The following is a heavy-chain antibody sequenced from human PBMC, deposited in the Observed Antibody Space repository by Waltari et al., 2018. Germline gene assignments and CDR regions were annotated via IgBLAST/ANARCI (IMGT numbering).Heavy chain of an antibody. V-gene: IGHV4-39*07. Sequence: QLQLQESGPGLVKPSETLSLTCTVSGGTIRNGDYHWGWVRQPPGKGLEWISTIHYTGSTYYNPSLKSRLTISVDTSKNQFSLKLSSVTAADTAVYHCMRDQRSTVLDWGQGTLVTVSS. D-gene: IGHD1-1*01. J-gene: IGHJ4*02. CDR2: IHYTGST. CDR1: GGTIRNGDYH. CDR3: MRDQRSTVLD.